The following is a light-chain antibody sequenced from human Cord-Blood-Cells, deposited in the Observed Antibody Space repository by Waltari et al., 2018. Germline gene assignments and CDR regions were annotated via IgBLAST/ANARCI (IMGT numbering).Light chain of an antibody. CDR1: SSDVGGYNY. CDR2: DVS. J-gene: IGLJ2*01. V-gene: IGLV2-14*01. Sequence: QSALTQPASVSGSPGQSLPISCTGTSSDVGGYNYVYWYQQHPGKAPKLMIYDVSNRPSGVSNRFSGPKSGNTASLTISGLQAEDEADYYCSSYTSSSTLVVFGGGTKLTVL. CDR3: SSYTSSSTLVV.